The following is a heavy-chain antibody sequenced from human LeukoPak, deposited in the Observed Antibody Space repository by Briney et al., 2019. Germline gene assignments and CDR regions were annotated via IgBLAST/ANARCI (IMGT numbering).Heavy chain of an antibody. CDR3: AREIAVPGFWYFDL. D-gene: IGHD6-19*01. J-gene: IGHJ2*01. CDR1: GFTFSSYG. V-gene: IGHV3-13*01. Sequence: PGGSLRLSCAASGFTFSSYGMHWVRQPTGKGLEWVSGIDTVGDTYYPGSVKGRFTISRENAKNSFYLQMNSLRAGDTAVYYCAREIAVPGFWYFDLWGRGTLVTVSS. CDR2: IDTVGDT.